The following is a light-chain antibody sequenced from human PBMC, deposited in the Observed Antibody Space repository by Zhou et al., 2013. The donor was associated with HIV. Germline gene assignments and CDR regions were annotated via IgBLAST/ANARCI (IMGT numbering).Light chain of an antibody. J-gene: IGKJ1*01. CDR2: KAS. CDR3: QQYNDSSPT. CDR1: QSISSW. Sequence: DIQMTQSPSTLSASVGDRVTITCRASQSISSWLAWYQQKPGKAPKVLIYKASSLESGVPSRFSGSGSGTEFTLTITSLQPDDFATYYCQQYNDSSPTFGRGTKVEIK. V-gene: IGKV1-5*03.